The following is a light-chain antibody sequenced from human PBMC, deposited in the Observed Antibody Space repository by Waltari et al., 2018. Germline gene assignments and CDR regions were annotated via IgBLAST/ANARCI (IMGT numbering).Light chain of an antibody. CDR1: QNINTW. CDR2: KAS. CDR3: LQYNGEPRT. J-gene: IGKJ1*01. V-gene: IGKV1-5*03. Sequence: DIQMTQSPSTLSASVGDRVTITCRASQNINTWLACHQQKPGKAPNLLIYKASSLESGVPSRFSGSVSGTEFTLTISSLQPDDFATYYCLQYNGEPRTFGQGTKVEVK.